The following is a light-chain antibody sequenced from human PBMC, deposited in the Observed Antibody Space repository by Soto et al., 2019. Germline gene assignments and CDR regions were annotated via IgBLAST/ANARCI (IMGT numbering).Light chain of an antibody. CDR1: SSDVGGYNH. CDR2: DVT. Sequence: QSALTQPASVSGSPGQSITISCTGTSSDVGGYNHVSWYQQHPGKAPKLMIYDVTNRPSGVSNRFSGSKSGNTASLIISGLQAEDEADYYCSSYSSSSTVVFGGGTQLTV. V-gene: IGLV2-14*01. J-gene: IGLJ2*01. CDR3: SSYSSSSTVV.